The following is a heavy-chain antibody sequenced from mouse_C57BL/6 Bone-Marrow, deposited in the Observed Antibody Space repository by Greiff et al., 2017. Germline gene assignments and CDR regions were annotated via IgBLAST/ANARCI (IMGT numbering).Heavy chain of an antibody. CDR2: IYPGSGST. V-gene: IGHV1-55*01. CDR1: GYTFTSYW. CDR3: ARAPYYYGSSYGWFAY. J-gene: IGHJ3*01. D-gene: IGHD1-1*01. Sequence: VQLQQPGAELVKPGASVKMSCKASGYTFTSYWITWVKQRPGQGLEWIGDIYPGSGSTNYNEKFKSKATLTVDTSSSTAYMQLSSLTSEDSAVYYCARAPYYYGSSYGWFAYWGQGTLVTVSA.